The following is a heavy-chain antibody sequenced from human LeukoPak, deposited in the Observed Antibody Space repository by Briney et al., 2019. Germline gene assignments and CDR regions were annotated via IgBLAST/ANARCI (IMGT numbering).Heavy chain of an antibody. V-gene: IGHV5-51*01. CDR3: ARQWYEDTAMVDY. CDR2: IYPGDSDT. D-gene: IGHD5-18*01. Sequence: PGESLKISCEGSGYSFTSYWIAWVRPMPGKGLEWMGIIYPGDSDTRYSPSFQGQVTISADKSISTAYLQWRSLKASDTAMYYCARQWYEDTAMVDYWGQGTLVTVSS. J-gene: IGHJ4*02. CDR1: GYSFTSYW.